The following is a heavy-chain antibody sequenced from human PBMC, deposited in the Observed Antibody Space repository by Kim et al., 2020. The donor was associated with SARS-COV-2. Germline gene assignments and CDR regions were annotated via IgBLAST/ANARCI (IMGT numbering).Heavy chain of an antibody. Sequence: GGSLRLSCAASGFTFSSYWMHWVRQAPGKGLVWVSRINSDGSSTSYADSVKGRFTISRDNAKNTLYLQMNSLRAEDTAVYYCARDGYCSSTSCYDAPLYLGVWGQGTTVTVSS. CDR3: ARDGYCSSTSCYDAPLYLGV. V-gene: IGHV3-74*01. J-gene: IGHJ6*02. CDR1: GFTFSSYW. CDR2: INSDGSST. D-gene: IGHD2-2*01.